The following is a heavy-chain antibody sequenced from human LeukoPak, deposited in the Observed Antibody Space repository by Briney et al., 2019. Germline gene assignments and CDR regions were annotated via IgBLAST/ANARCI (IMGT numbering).Heavy chain of an antibody. Sequence: TLSLTCTVSGGSISSNYWSWIRQPPGKALEWLALIDWDDDKYYSTSLKTRLTISKDTSKNQVVLTMTNMDPVDTATYYCARIRGRGYGDYVDYWGQGTLVTVSS. D-gene: IGHD4-17*01. J-gene: IGHJ4*02. CDR1: GGSISSNY. CDR3: ARIRGRGYGDYVDY. CDR2: IDWDDDK. V-gene: IGHV2-70*18.